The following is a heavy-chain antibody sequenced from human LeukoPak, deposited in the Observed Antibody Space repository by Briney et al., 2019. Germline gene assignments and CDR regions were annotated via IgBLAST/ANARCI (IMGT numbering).Heavy chain of an antibody. CDR3: ARHSRYSSSWRRPISFDI. J-gene: IGHJ3*02. CDR1: GGSFSGYY. Sequence: SETLSLTCAVYGGSFSGYYWSWIRQPPGKGLEWIGEINHSGSTNYNPSLKSRVTISVDTSMNQFSLKLSSVTAADTAVYYCARHSRYSSSWRRPISFDIWGQGTMVTVSS. CDR2: INHSGST. V-gene: IGHV4-34*01. D-gene: IGHD6-13*01.